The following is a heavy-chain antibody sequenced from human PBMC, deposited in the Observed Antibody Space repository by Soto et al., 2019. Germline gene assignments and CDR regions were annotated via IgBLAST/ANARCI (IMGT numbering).Heavy chain of an antibody. V-gene: IGHV3-23*01. J-gene: IGHJ4*02. Sequence: DVQLLESGGGLVQPEGSLRLSCAASGFTFSSYAMGWVRQGPGKGLEWVAVFSIGGSTHYADSVRGRFTISRDNSKNTPSLQMNILTAEDTAVYFCAKRRGAGGHFDYWGQGALVTVSS. CDR1: GFTFSSYA. CDR2: FSIGGST. D-gene: IGHD2-15*01. CDR3: AKRRGAGGHFDY.